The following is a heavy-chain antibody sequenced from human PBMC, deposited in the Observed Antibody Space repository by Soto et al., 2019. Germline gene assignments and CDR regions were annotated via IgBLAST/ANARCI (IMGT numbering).Heavy chain of an antibody. J-gene: IGHJ4*02. CDR2: ISDTGGST. CDR3: AKRSSTYGSGSFFDY. Sequence: GGSLRLSCAASGFTFSNYAMSWVRQAPGKGLGWVSAISDTGGSTYYADSVRGRFTISRDNSKNTLYLQMNTLRAEDTAVYYCAKRSSTYGSGSFFDYWGQGTLVTVSS. D-gene: IGHD3-10*01. CDR1: GFTFSNYA. V-gene: IGHV3-23*01.